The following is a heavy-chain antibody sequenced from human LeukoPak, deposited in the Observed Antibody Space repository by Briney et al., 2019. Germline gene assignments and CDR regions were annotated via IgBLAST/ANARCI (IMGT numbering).Heavy chain of an antibody. CDR3: ARRATGDAFDI. V-gene: IGHV3-33*01. Sequence: PGGSLRLSCAASGFTFSSYGMHWVRQAPGKGLEWVAVIWYDGSNKYYADSVKGQFTISRDNSKNTLYLQMNSLRAEDTAVYYCARRATGDAFDIWGQGTMVTVSS. J-gene: IGHJ3*02. CDR1: GFTFSSYG. D-gene: IGHD5-12*01. CDR2: IWYDGSNK.